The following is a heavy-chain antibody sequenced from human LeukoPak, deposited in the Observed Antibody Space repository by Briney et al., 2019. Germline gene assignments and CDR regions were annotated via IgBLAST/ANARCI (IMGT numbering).Heavy chain of an antibody. V-gene: IGHV1-18*01. CDR3: ARDNSLQDMAWWFDP. J-gene: IGHJ5*02. CDR1: GYTFTSYG. D-gene: IGHD5-24*01. CDR2: VSSYNGNT. Sequence: ASVKVSCKASGYTFTSYGITWLRQAPGQGLEWMGWVSSYNGNTNHAQKFQGRVTLTRDMSTSTDYMELSSLRSEDTAVYYCARDNSLQDMAWWFDPWGQGTLVIVSS.